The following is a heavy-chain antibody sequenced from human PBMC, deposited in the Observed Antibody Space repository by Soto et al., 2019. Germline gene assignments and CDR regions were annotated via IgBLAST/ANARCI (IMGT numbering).Heavy chain of an antibody. V-gene: IGHV1-69*13. J-gene: IGHJ6*02. D-gene: IGHD3-3*01. CDR1: GGTFSSYA. Sequence: PSVKVSCKASGGTFSSYAISWVRQAPGQGLEWMGGIIPIFGTANYAQKFQGRVTITAAESTSTAYMKLSSLISEATAVYYCATVQGRLGFLHSEKFAWSYSGRYVWRQGTTGTVSS. CDR2: IIPIFGTA. CDR3: ATVQGRLGFLHSEKFAWSYSGRYV.